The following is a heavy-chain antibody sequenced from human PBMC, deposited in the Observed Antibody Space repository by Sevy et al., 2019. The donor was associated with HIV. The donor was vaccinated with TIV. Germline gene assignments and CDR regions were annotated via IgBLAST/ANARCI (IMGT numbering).Heavy chain of an antibody. Sequence: GGSLRLSCAISGFTVNDKYIIWVRQAPGKGLEWVSVIFSSGSTYYADSAKGRYTNSRDNSKNTVDLQVNSVRAEDTAVYYCVSLFLSYRSGWSYFDYWGQGTLVTVSS. D-gene: IGHD6-19*01. J-gene: IGHJ4*02. V-gene: IGHV3-66*02. CDR3: VSLFLSYRSGWSYFDY. CDR2: IFSSGST. CDR1: GFTVNDKY.